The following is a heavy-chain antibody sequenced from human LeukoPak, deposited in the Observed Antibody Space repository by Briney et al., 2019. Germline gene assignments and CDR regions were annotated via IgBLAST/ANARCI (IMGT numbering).Heavy chain of an antibody. V-gene: IGHV4-39*01. CDR1: GGSISSSSYY. CDR3: ARHKVDYYDSSGYYNLDY. D-gene: IGHD3-22*01. J-gene: IGHJ4*02. CDR2: IYYSGST. Sequence: ASETLSPTCTVSGGSISSSSYYWGWIRQPPGKGLEWIGSIYYSGSTYYNPSLKSRVTISVDTSKNQFSLKLSSVTAADTAVYYCARHKVDYYDSSGYYNLDYWGQGTLVTVSS.